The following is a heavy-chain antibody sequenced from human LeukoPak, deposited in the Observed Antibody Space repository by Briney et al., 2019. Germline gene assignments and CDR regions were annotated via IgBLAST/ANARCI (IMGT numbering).Heavy chain of an antibody. J-gene: IGHJ6*03. Sequence: GGSLRLSCAASGFTFSGSAMHWVRQASGKGLEWVGRIRSKANSYATAYAASVKGRFTISRDDSKNTAYLQMNSLKTEDTAVYYCTRSSYQLLSDYYYYYMDVWGKGTTVTVSS. CDR2: IRSKANSYAT. CDR3: TRSSYQLLSDYYYYYMDV. D-gene: IGHD2-2*01. V-gene: IGHV3-73*01. CDR1: GFTFSGSA.